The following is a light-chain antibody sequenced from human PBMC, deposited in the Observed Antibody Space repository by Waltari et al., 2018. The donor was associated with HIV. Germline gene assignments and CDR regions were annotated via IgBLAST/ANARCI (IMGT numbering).Light chain of an antibody. Sequence: QSALTQPASVSGSPGQSITISCTGTSSDVGSYNLVPWYQQHPGKAPKLMIYEGSKRPSGVSNRFSGSKSGNTASLTISGLQAEDETDYYCCSYAGNSTFVVFGGGTKLTVL. CDR3: CSYAGNSTFVV. CDR2: EGS. J-gene: IGLJ2*01. V-gene: IGLV2-23*03. CDR1: SSDVGSYNL.